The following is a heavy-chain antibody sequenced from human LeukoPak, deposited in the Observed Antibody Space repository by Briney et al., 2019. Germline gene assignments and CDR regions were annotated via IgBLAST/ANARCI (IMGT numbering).Heavy chain of an antibody. V-gene: IGHV3-30*04. Sequence: GGSLRLSCAASGFIFSSYPMHWLRQAPGRGLEWVGVISFDGRIKDYADSVKGRFTISRDNAKNSLYLQMNSLRAEDTAVYYCARAGNYYGRHTDWFDPWGQGTLVTVSS. CDR2: ISFDGRIK. D-gene: IGHD3-10*01. J-gene: IGHJ5*02. CDR1: GFIFSSYP. CDR3: ARAGNYYGRHTDWFDP.